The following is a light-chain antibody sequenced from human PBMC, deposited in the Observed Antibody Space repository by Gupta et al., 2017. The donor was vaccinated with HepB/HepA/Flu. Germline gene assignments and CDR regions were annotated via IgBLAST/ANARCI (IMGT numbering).Light chain of an antibody. V-gene: IGLV2-23*01. CDR1: SRDIGSYNL. CDR2: EVN. J-gene: IGLJ2*01. CDR3: CSYASSGTLL. Sequence: QSALTRPASVSGSPGQSITISCTGTSRDIGSYNLVSWYQQHPGKAPKLMIFEVNKRPSGVSNRFSASKSGNTASLTISGLQPEDEADYFCCSYASSGTLLFGGGTKLTVL.